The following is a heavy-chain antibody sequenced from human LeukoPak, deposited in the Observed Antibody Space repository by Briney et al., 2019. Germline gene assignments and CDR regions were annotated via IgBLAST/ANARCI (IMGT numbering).Heavy chain of an antibody. CDR1: GGSVSSSIYY. CDR3: ASRNDILTGYVFDF. CDR2: IYYSGST. Sequence: SETLSLTCTVSGGSVSSSIYYWGWIRQPPGKGLEWIGGIYYSGSTSYNPSLKSRVTISVDTSKNQFSLKLTSVTAADTAVYYCASRNDILTGYVFDFWGQGTLVTVSS. V-gene: IGHV4-39*01. D-gene: IGHD3-9*01. J-gene: IGHJ4*02.